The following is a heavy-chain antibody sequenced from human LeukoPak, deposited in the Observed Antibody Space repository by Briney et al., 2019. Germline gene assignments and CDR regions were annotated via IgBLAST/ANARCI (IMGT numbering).Heavy chain of an antibody. Sequence: PGGSLRLSCAASGFPFSSYAMTWVRQAPGKGLEWVSRINSDGSSTSYADSVKGRFTISRDNAKNTLYLQMNSLRAEDTAVYYCARARYFDWFLFDPWGQGTLVTVSS. CDR1: GFPFSSYA. CDR2: INSDGSST. V-gene: IGHV3-74*01. D-gene: IGHD3-9*01. CDR3: ARARYFDWFLFDP. J-gene: IGHJ5*02.